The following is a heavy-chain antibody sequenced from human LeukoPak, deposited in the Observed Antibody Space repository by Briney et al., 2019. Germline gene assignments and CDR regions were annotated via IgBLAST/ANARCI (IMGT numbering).Heavy chain of an antibody. V-gene: IGHV3-33*01. Sequence: PGRSLRLSCAASGFTFSSYGMHWVRQAPGKGLEWVAVIWYDGSNKYYADSVKGRFTISRDNSKNTLYLQMNSLRAEDTAVYYFASSGESYGPAGAFDLWAQGTMATVSS. J-gene: IGHJ3*01. CDR2: IWYDGSNK. CDR1: GFTFSSYG. CDR3: ASSGESYGPAGAFDL. D-gene: IGHD3-10*01.